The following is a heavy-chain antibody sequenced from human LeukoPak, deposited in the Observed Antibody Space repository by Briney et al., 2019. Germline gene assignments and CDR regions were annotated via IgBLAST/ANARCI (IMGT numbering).Heavy chain of an antibody. CDR3: ARGTDMTPITGYYSFVY. D-gene: IGHD5-24*01. J-gene: IGHJ4*02. CDR1: GGSIGSYY. V-gene: IGHV4-59*12. CDR2: IYSGST. Sequence: KSSETLSLTCTVSGGSIGSYYWSWIRQPPRKGLEWIGYIYSGSTDYNPSLKSRVTISVDTSRNQFSLQLSSVTAADTAVYYCARGTDMTPITGYYSFVYWGQGTLVSVSS.